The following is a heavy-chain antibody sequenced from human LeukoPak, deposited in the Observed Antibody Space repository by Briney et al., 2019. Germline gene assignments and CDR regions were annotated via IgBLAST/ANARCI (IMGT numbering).Heavy chain of an antibody. CDR3: ARGRIAAAGYFDY. V-gene: IGHV4-34*01. D-gene: IGHD6-13*01. CDR2: INHSGST. CDR1: GGSFSGYY. J-gene: IGHJ4*02. Sequence: SETLSLTCAVYGGSFSGYYWSWIRQPPGKGLEWIGEINHSGSTNYNPSLKSRVTISVDTSKNQFSLKPSSVTAADTAVYYCARGRIAAAGYFDYWGQGTLVTVSS.